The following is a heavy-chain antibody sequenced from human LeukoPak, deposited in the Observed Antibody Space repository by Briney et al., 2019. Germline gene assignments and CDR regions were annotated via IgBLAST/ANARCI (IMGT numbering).Heavy chain of an antibody. CDR2: ISGSGDNT. Sequence: GGSLRLSCEASGLSFRSYGMSWVRQAPGKGLERVSGISGSGDNTYYTDSVKGRFTISRDNSKNTLYLQMNSLRAEDTAVYYCAREGDGYNSPFDYWGQGTLVTVSS. D-gene: IGHD5-24*01. CDR1: GLSFRSYG. CDR3: AREGDGYNSPFDY. V-gene: IGHV3-23*01. J-gene: IGHJ4*02.